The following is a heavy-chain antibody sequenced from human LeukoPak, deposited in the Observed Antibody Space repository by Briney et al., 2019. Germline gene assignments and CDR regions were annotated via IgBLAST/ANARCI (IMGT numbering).Heavy chain of an antibody. CDR1: GFTFSGHA. Sequence: GGSLRLSCAASGFTFSGHAMTWVRQAPGKGLEWVSYISSSGSTIYYVDSVKGRFTISRDNAKNSLYLQMNSLRAEDTAVYYCARGKQWLVDYWGQGTLVTVSS. CDR3: ARGKQWLVDY. J-gene: IGHJ4*02. D-gene: IGHD6-19*01. CDR2: ISSSGSTI. V-gene: IGHV3-48*03.